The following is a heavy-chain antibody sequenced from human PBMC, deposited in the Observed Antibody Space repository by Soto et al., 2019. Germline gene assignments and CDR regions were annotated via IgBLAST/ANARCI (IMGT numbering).Heavy chain of an antibody. Sequence: QVQLGQSGAEVKKPGASVKVSCKASGYTFTSYAMHWVRQAPGQRLEWMGWINAGNGNTKYSQKFQGRVTITRDTSASTAYMSLSSLGSEDTAVYYCAREEGYGGNAAYYGMDVWGQGTTVTVAS. V-gene: IGHV1-3*01. CDR1: GYTFTSYA. J-gene: IGHJ6*02. CDR3: AREEGYGGNAAYYGMDV. CDR2: INAGNGNT. D-gene: IGHD2-15*01.